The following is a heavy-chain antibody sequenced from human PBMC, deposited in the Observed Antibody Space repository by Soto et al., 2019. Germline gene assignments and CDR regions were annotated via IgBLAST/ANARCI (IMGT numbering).Heavy chain of an antibody. V-gene: IGHV1-24*01. Sequence: ASVKVSCKVSGYTLTELSMHWVRQAPGKGLERMGGFDPEDGETIYAQKNQGRVTMTEDTSTDTAYIELSSLRSYDTAVYFCATGSGLCSGGSCLAVYAFDIWGQGTMVTVSS. CDR1: GYTLTELS. J-gene: IGHJ3*02. CDR2: FDPEDGET. CDR3: ATGSGLCSGGSCLAVYAFDI. D-gene: IGHD2-15*01.